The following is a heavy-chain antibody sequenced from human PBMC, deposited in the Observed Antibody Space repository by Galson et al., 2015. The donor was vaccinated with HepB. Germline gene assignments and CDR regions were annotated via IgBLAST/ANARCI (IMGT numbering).Heavy chain of an antibody. V-gene: IGHV4-34*01. CDR2: INHSGSS. J-gene: IGHJ4*02. Sequence: SETLSLTCAVFGGSFSGYYWAWIRQSPGKGLEWIGEINHSGSSNNNPSLKSRVTISVDPSKNQFSLKLNSVTAADMGVYYCARQSYHYGSGSSFDYWGQGTLVTVSS. D-gene: IGHD3-10*01. CDR3: ARQSYHYGSGSSFDY. CDR1: GGSFSGYY.